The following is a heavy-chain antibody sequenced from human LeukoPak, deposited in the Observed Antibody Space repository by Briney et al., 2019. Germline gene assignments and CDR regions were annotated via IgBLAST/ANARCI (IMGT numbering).Heavy chain of an antibody. Sequence: GGSLRLSCEVSGFTIRNQWMSWVRQAPGKGLEWVSAISGSGGSTYYADSVKGRFTISRDNSKNTLYLQMNSLRAEDTAVYYCAKASAMIVVVSKHFDYWGQGTLVTVSS. V-gene: IGHV3-23*01. CDR3: AKASAMIVVVSKHFDY. CDR2: ISGSGGST. D-gene: IGHD3-22*01. J-gene: IGHJ4*02. CDR1: GFTIRNQW.